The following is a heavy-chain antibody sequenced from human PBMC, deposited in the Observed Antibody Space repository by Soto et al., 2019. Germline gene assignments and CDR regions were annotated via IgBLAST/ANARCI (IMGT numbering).Heavy chain of an antibody. CDR2: INPTTGLT. D-gene: IGHD2-8*01. Sequence: QVQLVQSGAEVKKPGASVKVSCMASGYAFSNNFMHWVRQAPAQGLEWMGVINPTTGLTSNAPKFQGRITMTSDTYSSTAYMELSSLRSEDTAVYYCARALRNGYFYGMDIWGQGTTVTVSS. V-gene: IGHV1-46*01. J-gene: IGHJ6*02. CDR3: ARALRNGYFYGMDI. CDR1: GYAFSNNF.